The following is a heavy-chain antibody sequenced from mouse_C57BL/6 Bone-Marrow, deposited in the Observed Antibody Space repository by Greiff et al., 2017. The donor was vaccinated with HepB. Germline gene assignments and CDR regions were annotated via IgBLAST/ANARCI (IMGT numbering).Heavy chain of an antibody. CDR2: IYPRSGNT. V-gene: IGHV1-81*01. D-gene: IGHD2-4*01. CDR1: GYTFTSYG. Sequence: VMLVESGAELARPGASVKLSCKASGYTFTSYGISWVKQRTGQGLEWIGEIYPRSGNTYYNEKFKGKATLTADKSSSTAYMELRSLTSEDSAVYFCARPPSYYDYDYAPVFDVWGTGTTVTVSS. CDR3: ARPPSYYDYDYAPVFDV. J-gene: IGHJ1*03.